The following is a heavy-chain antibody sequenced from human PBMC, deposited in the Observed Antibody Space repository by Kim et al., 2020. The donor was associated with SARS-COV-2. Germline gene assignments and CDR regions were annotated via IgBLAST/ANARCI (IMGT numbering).Heavy chain of an antibody. V-gene: IGHV3-9*01. CDR3: AKAVMEDFDWLFIAGNYYFDY. D-gene: IGHD3-9*01. J-gene: IGHJ4*02. CDR1: GFTFGDYA. Sequence: GGSLRLSCAASGFTFGDYAMHWVRQAPGKGLEWVSGISWNSGSIGYADSVKGRFTISRDNAKNSLYLQMNSLRAEDTALYYCAKAVMEDFDWLFIAGNYYFDYWGQGTLVTVSS. CDR2: ISWNSGSI.